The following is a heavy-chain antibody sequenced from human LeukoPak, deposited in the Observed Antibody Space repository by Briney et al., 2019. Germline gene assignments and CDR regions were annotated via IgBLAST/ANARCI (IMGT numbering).Heavy chain of an antibody. D-gene: IGHD5-18*01. Sequence: SETLSLTCAVYGGSFSGYYWSWIRQPPGKGLEWIGSIYYSGSTYYNPSLKSRVTISVDTSKNQFSLKLSSVTAADTAVYYCARDGYSYGFFDYWGQGTLVTVSS. CDR1: GGSFSGYY. CDR2: IYYSGST. V-gene: IGHV4-34*01. CDR3: ARDGYSYGFFDY. J-gene: IGHJ4*02.